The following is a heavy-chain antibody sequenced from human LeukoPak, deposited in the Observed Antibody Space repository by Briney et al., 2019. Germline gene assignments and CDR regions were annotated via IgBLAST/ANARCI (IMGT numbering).Heavy chain of an antibody. J-gene: IGHJ6*03. D-gene: IGHD3-10*01. V-gene: IGHV4-4*09. CDR1: GGSISSYY. Sequence: PSETLSLTCTVSGGSISSYYWSWIRRPPGKGLEWIGYIYTSGSTNYNPSLKSRVTISVDASKNQFSLKLSSVTAADTAVYYCASDYGSGSYYRGRYYYYYMDVWGKGTTVTVSS. CDR2: IYTSGST. CDR3: ASDYGSGSYYRGRYYYYYMDV.